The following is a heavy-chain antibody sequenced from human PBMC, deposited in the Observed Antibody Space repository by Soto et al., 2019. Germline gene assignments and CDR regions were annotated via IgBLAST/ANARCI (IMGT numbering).Heavy chain of an antibody. J-gene: IGHJ4*02. Sequence: QITLKESGPTLVKPTQTLTLTCTFSGFSLSTSRVGVGWIRQPPGKALEWPAVIYWDDAKTYRPSLESRLTITKDTSKNQVALTMTNMDPVDTATYYCAHAYGGRSLYWGQGTLVTVSS. D-gene: IGHD1-26*01. CDR2: IYWDDAK. CDR3: AHAYGGRSLY. CDR1: GFSLSTSRVG. V-gene: IGHV2-5*02.